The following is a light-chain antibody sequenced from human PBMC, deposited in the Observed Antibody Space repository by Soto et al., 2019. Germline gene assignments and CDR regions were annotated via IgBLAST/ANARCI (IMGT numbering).Light chain of an antibody. CDR2: AAS. Sequence: DIQMTQSPSSLSASVGDRVTITCRASQSISSYLNWYQQKPGKAPKLLIYAASSLQSGVPSRCSGSGSGTDFTLTISSLQPEDFATYYCQQSYSTSITFGHGTRLEIK. CDR3: QQSYSTSIT. V-gene: IGKV1-39*01. J-gene: IGKJ5*01. CDR1: QSISSY.